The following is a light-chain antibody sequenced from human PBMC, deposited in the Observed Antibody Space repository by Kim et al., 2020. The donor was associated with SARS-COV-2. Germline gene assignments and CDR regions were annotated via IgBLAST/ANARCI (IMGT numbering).Light chain of an antibody. CDR3: NSRDKNKNVL. J-gene: IGLJ2*01. CDR2: GKN. V-gene: IGLV3-19*01. CDR1: SLRSYY. Sequence: SSELTQDPAVSVALGQTVRITCQGDSLRSYYATWYQQKSGQAPIVVIYGKNNRPSGIPDRFSGSSSGNTASLTITGTQAGDEADYYCNSRDKNKNVLFGG.